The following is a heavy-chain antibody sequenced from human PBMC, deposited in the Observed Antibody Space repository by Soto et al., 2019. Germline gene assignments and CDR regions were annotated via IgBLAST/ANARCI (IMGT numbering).Heavy chain of an antibody. CDR3: ALERQLNSPSDGFDI. J-gene: IGHJ3*02. CDR2: INPNSGVT. CDR1: AFSVYY. V-gene: IGHV1-2*02. Sequence: ASVKVSCKASAFSVYYLHWVRQAPGQGLEWMGRINPNSGVTTYAQRFQGRVTMTSDTSITTSFLDLSNVDFDDTAVYYCALERQLNSPSDGFDIWGQVTMVPVS. D-gene: IGHD6-13*01.